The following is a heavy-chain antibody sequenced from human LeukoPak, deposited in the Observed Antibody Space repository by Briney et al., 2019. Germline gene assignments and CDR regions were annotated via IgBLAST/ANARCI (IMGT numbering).Heavy chain of an antibody. V-gene: IGHV3-48*01. CDR3: ARDQAYSFDY. CDR1: GFTFSAYN. CDR2: IGSSSGPI. D-gene: IGHD4-11*01. Sequence: SGGSLRLSCAASGFTFSAYNMSWVRQAPEKGLEWVSYIGSSSGPIYYADSVKGRFTISRDNAKNSLYLQMHSLRAEDTAVYYCARDQAYSFDYWGQGTLVTVSS. J-gene: IGHJ4*02.